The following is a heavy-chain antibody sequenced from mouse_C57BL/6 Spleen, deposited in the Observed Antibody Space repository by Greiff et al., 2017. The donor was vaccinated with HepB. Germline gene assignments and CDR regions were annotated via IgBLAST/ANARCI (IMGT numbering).Heavy chain of an antibody. J-gene: IGHJ1*03. CDR2: IYPGSGNT. CDR3: ARSPITTVELYWYFDV. D-gene: IGHD1-1*01. V-gene: IGHV1-84*01. Sequence: QVQLQQSGPELVKPGASVKISCKASGYTFTDYYINWVKQRPGQGLEWIGWIYPGSGNTTYNEKFKGKATLTVDTSSSTAYMQLSSLTSEDSAVYFCARSPITTVELYWYFDVWGTGTTVTVSS. CDR1: GYTFTDYY.